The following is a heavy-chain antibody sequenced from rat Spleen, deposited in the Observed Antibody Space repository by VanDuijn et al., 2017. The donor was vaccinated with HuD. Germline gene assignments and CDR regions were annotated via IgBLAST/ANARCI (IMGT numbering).Heavy chain of an antibody. CDR2: ITNTGAST. CDR1: GFTFNNYW. J-gene: IGHJ2*01. V-gene: IGHV5-31*01. CDR3: TREARGGSSDY. Sequence: EVQLVESGGGLVQPGRSLKLSCVVSGFTFNNYWMTWIRQAPGKGLEWVASITNTGASTYYPDPVKGRFTISRDNAKSTLYLQMDSLRSEDTATYYCTREARGGSSDYWGQGLMVTVSS. D-gene: IGHD5-1*01.